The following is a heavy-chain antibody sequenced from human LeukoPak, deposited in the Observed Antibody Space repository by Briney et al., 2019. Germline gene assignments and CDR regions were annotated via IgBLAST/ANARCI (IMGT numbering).Heavy chain of an antibody. CDR3: AKISNGGYPFDIVVVPALNWFDP. V-gene: IGHV3-23*01. CDR1: GFTFSSYS. J-gene: IGHJ5*02. Sequence: GGSLRLSCAASGFTFSSYSMNWVRQAPGKGLEWVSAISGSGGSTYYADSVKGRFTISRDNSKNTQYLQMNSLRAEDTAVYYCAKISNGGYPFDIVVVPALNWFDPWGQGTLVTVSS. D-gene: IGHD2-2*01. CDR2: ISGSGGST.